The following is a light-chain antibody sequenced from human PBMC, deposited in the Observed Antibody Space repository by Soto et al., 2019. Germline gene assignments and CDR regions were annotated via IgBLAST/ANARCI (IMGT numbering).Light chain of an antibody. J-gene: IGKJ5*01. Sequence: EILLTQSPATLSSFPGDRVTLSCRASQYINTRLAWYQHRPGQAPRLLIYDESDRATGIPGRFSGSGSGTHFTLTISSLEPEDFAVYYCQKPITFGQGTRLEIK. CDR3: QKPIT. V-gene: IGKV3-11*01. CDR2: DES. CDR1: QYINTR.